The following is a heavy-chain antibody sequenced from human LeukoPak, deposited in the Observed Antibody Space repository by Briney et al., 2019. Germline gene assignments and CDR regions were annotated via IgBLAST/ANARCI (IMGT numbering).Heavy chain of an antibody. D-gene: IGHD4-23*01. CDR1: GFTFSSYA. CDR2: ISTDGTNT. Sequence: PGGSLRLSCAASGFTFSSYAMHWVRQAPGKGLVWVSRISTDGTNTDYSDSVKGRFTISRDNTKTTLYLQMNSLRAEDTAVYYCARVSNGGSSAGAFDIWGQGTMVTVS. V-gene: IGHV3-74*01. J-gene: IGHJ3*02. CDR3: ARVSNGGSSAGAFDI.